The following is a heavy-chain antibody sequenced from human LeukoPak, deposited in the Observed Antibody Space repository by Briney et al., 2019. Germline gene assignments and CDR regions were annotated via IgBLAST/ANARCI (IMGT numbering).Heavy chain of an antibody. CDR2: ISNTGGST. D-gene: IGHD3-22*01. CDR1: GFTFTSYA. J-gene: IGHJ3*02. V-gene: IGHV3-23*01. Sequence: GGSLRLSCAASGFTFTSYAMSWVRQARGKALEWVSAISNTGGSTYYADSVKGRFTVSRDNSKNTLYLQMRGLRAEDTAAYYCAKAHVIGVVGIGFDIWGRGTKVTVSS. CDR3: AKAHVIGVVGIGFDI.